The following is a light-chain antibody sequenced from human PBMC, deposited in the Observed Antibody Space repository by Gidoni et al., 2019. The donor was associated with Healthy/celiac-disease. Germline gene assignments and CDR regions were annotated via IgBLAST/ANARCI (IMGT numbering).Light chain of an antibody. V-gene: IGKV1-39*01. J-gene: IGKJ2*04. CDR2: AAS. CDR1: QSISSY. CDR3: QQSYSTPPCS. Sequence: SLSASVGDRVTITCRASQSISSYLNWYQQKPGKAPKLLIYAASSLQSGVPSRFSGSGSGTDFTLTISSLQPEDFATYYCQQSYSTPPCSFGQGTKLEIK.